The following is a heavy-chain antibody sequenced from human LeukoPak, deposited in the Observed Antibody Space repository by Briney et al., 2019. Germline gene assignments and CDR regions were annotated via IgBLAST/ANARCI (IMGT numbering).Heavy chain of an antibody. V-gene: IGHV3-30*02. Sequence: GGSLRLSCVDSGFTFSSYGMHWVRQAPGKGLEWVAFIRYDGSNKYYADSVKGRFTISRDNSKNTLYLQMNSLRAEDTAVYYCAKDRGAYSNYPYYFDYWGQGTLVTVSS. J-gene: IGHJ4*02. CDR2: IRYDGSNK. CDR3: AKDRGAYSNYPYYFDY. D-gene: IGHD4-11*01. CDR1: GFTFSSYG.